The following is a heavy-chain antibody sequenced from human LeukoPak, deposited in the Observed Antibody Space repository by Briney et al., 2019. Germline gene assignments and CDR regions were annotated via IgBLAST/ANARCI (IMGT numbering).Heavy chain of an antibody. CDR1: GGSISSYY. J-gene: IGHJ4*02. CDR3: ARRRGDPFFDY. CDR2: IYYSGST. D-gene: IGHD2-21*02. V-gene: IGHV4-59*01. Sequence: PSETLSLSCTVSGGSISSYYWSWIRQPPGKGLEWIGYIYYSGSTNYNPSLKSRVTISVDTSKNQFSLKLSSVTAADTAVYYCARRRGDPFFDYWGQGTLVTVSS.